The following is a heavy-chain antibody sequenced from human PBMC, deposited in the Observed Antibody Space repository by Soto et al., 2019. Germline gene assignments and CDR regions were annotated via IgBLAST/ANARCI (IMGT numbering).Heavy chain of an antibody. CDR1: GGSISPYY. V-gene: IGHV4-59*01. Sequence: QVQLQESGPGLVKTSETLSITCTVSGGSISPYYWTWLRQPPGNGLEWIGNVYYSGGTNYNPSLKSRGTMSVDTSKNQFPMRLSSVTAADTAVYYCARWNYYGSGRYGHDYWGQGTLVTVSS. D-gene: IGHD3-10*01. J-gene: IGHJ4*02. CDR3: ARWNYYGSGRYGHDY. CDR2: VYYSGGT.